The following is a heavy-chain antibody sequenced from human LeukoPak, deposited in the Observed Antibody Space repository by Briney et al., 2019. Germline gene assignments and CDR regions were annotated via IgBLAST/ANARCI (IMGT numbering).Heavy chain of an antibody. J-gene: IGHJ4*02. CDR3: ARSYSSGYHPFDY. Sequence: GGSLRLSCAASGFTFRSYWMHWVRQAPGKGLVWVSRIDTDGSTTSYADSVRGRFTISRDNAKNTLYLQMNSLRAEDTAVYYCARSYSSGYHPFDYWGQGTLVTVSS. D-gene: IGHD3-22*01. CDR1: GFTFRSYW. CDR2: IDTDGSTT. V-gene: IGHV3-74*01.